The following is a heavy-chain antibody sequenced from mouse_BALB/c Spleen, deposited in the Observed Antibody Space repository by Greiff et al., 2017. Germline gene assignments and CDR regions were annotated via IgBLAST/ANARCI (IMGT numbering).Heavy chain of an antibody. J-gene: IGHJ3*01. CDR2: ISYDGSN. V-gene: IGHV3-6*02. D-gene: IGHD1-2*01. CDR3: VFITTAKAY. CDR1: GYSITSGYY. Sequence: VQLQQSGPGLVKPSQSLSLTCSVTGYSITSGYYWNWIRQFPGNKLEWMGYISYDGSNNYNPSLKNRISITRDTSKNQFFLKLNSVTTEDTATYYCVFITTAKAYWGQGTLVTVSA.